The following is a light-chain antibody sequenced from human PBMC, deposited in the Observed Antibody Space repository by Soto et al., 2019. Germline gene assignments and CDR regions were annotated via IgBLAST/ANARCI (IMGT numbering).Light chain of an antibody. CDR3: GTWDSSLSAVV. CDR2: ESD. V-gene: IGLV1-51*02. J-gene: IGLJ3*02. CDR1: SSNIGNNY. Sequence: QSVLTQPPSMSAAPGQKVTISCSGSSSNIGNNYVSWYQQLPGTAPKLLIYESDQRPSGIPGRFSGSKSGTSATLGITGLQTGDEADYYCGTWDSSLSAVVFGGGTKLTVL.